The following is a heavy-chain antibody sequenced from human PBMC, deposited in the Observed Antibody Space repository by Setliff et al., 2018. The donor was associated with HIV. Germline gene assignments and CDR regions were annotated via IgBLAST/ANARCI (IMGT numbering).Heavy chain of an antibody. CDR3: ARAPAHEHATGWYSSSNRFDP. CDR2: IIPLFGTA. CDR1: GGTFSGHA. Sequence: SVKVSCKAAGGTFSGHAINWVRQAPGQGVEWMGEIIPLFGTAHYAQRSQGRISITADHSTSTAYMELSRLKSADTAVYYCARAPAHEHATGWYSSSNRFDPWGQGTLVTVSS. J-gene: IGHJ5*02. D-gene: IGHD1-26*01. V-gene: IGHV1-69*13.